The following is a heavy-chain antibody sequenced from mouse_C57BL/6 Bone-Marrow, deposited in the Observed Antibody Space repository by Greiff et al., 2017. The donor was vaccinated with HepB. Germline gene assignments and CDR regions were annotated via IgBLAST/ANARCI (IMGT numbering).Heavy chain of an antibody. Sequence: VQLQQSGAELARPGASVKLSCKASGYTLTSYGISWVKQRTGQGLEWIGEIYPRSGNTYYNEKFKGKATLTADKSSSTAYMELRSLTSEDSAVYFCARRAIYYYGSSYAMDYWGQGTSVTVSS. D-gene: IGHD1-1*01. CDR3: ARRAIYYYGSSYAMDY. CDR2: IYPRSGNT. CDR1: GYTLTSYG. J-gene: IGHJ4*01. V-gene: IGHV1-81*01.